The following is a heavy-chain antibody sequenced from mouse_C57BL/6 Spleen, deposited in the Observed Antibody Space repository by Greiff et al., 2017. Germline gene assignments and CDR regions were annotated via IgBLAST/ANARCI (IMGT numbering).Heavy chain of an antibody. CDR3: ARFYDAYFDY. CDR2: IRNKANGYTT. J-gene: IGHJ2*01. D-gene: IGHD2-3*01. Sequence: EVKVVESGGGLVQPGGSLSLSCAASGFTFTDYYMSWVRQPPGKALEWLGFIRNKANGYTTEYSASVKGRFTISRDNSQSILYLQMNALRAEDSATYYCARFYDAYFDYWGQGTTLTVSS. CDR1: GFTFTDYY. V-gene: IGHV7-3*01.